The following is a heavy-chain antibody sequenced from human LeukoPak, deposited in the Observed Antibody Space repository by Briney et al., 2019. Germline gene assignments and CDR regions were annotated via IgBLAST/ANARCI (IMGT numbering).Heavy chain of an antibody. CDR2: INPNSGGT. CDR3: ARGGSYGSGSYRD. V-gene: IGHV1-2*02. D-gene: IGHD3-10*01. Sequence: ASVKVSCKASGYTFTVYYMHWVRQAPGQGPEWMGWINPNSGGTNYAQKFQGRVTMTRDTSISTAYMELSRLRSDDTALYYCARGGSYGSGSYRDWGQGTLVTVSS. CDR1: GYTFTVYY. J-gene: IGHJ4*02.